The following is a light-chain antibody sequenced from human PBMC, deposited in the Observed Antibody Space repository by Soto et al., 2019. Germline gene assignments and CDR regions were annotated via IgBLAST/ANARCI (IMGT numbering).Light chain of an antibody. CDR2: YDS. V-gene: IGLV3-21*04. Sequence: SYELTQPPSVSVAPEKTATITCGGNNIGNKRVHWYRQKPGQAPVLVISYDSDRPSGIPERFPGSNSGNTATLTISRVEDGDEADYYCQVWDIMTDNYVFGPGTKLTVL. CDR3: QVWDIMTDNYV. J-gene: IGLJ1*01. CDR1: NIGNKR.